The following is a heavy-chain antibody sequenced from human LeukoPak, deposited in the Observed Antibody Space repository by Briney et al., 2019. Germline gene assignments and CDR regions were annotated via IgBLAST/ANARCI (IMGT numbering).Heavy chain of an antibody. CDR1: GGSFSGYY. V-gene: IGHV4-34*01. J-gene: IGHJ4*02. D-gene: IGHD3-3*01. CDR3: GRVGALRFLEWLDHALVY. Sequence: SETLSLTCAVYGGSFSGYYWSWIRQPPGKGLEWIGEINHSGSTNYNPSLKSRVTILVDTSKKQFSLKLISVTAADAAAYYCGRVGALRFLEWLDHALVYWGQGTLVTVSS. CDR2: INHSGST.